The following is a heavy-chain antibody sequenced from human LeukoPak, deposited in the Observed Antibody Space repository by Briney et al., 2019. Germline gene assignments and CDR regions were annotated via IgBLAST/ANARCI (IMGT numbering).Heavy chain of an antibody. Sequence: GGSLRLSCAAFGFSFSGYGMHWVRQAPGKGLEWVAVTSSDGTNVYYADSVRGRFTISRDNSKNTLYLRMNSLRAEDTAVYYCAKKTSGTYYELPDYWGQGTLVTVSS. CDR2: TSSDGTNV. CDR3: AKKTSGTYYELPDY. D-gene: IGHD1-26*01. J-gene: IGHJ4*02. CDR1: GFSFSGYG. V-gene: IGHV3-30*18.